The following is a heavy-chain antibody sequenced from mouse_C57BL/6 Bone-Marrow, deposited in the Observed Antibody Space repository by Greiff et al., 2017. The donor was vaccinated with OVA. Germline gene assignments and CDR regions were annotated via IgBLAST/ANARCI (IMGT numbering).Heavy chain of an antibody. J-gene: IGHJ1*03. V-gene: IGHV1-75*01. CDR2: IFPGSGST. CDR3: AREGLTTVVNWYFDV. CDR1: GYTFTDYY. Sequence: VKLVESGPELVKPGASVKISCKASGYTFTDYYINWVKQRPGQGLEWIGWIFPGSGSTYYNEKFKGKATLTVDKSSSTAYMLLSSLTSEDSAVYFCAREGLTTVVNWYFDVWGTGTTVTVSS. D-gene: IGHD1-1*01.